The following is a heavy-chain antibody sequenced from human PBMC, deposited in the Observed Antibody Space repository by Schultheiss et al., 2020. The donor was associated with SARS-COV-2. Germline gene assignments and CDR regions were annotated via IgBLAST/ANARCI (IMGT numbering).Heavy chain of an antibody. CDR2: ISSNGGST. CDR1: GFTFSSYA. Sequence: GGSLGLSCSASGFTFSSYAMHWVRQAPGKGLEYVSAISSNGGSTYYADSVKGRFTISRDNSKNTLYLQMSSLRAEDTAVYYCVKDGAGTTVTNYWYFDLWGRGTLVTVSS. D-gene: IGHD4-17*01. CDR3: VKDGAGTTVTNYWYFDL. V-gene: IGHV3-64D*06. J-gene: IGHJ2*01.